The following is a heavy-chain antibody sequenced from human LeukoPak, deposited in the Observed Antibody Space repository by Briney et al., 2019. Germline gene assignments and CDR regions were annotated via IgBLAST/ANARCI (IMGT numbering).Heavy chain of an antibody. CDR1: GYTFTGYY. J-gene: IGHJ6*04. D-gene: IGHD2-2*01. CDR2: INPNSGGT. CDR3: VRAKSSYYCSSTSCYYYYYGMDV. V-gene: IGHV1-2*04. Sequence: ASVKVSCKASGYTFTGYYMHWVRQAPGQGLEWMGWINPNSGGTNYAQKFQGWVTMTRDTSISTAYMELSRLRSDDTAVYYCVRAKSSYYCSSTSCYYYYYGMDVWGKGTTVTVSS.